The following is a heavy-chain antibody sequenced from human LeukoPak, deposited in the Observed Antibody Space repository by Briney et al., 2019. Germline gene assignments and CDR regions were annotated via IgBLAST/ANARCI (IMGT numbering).Heavy chain of an antibody. V-gene: IGHV3-7*04. J-gene: IGHJ4*02. D-gene: IGHD3-16*01. Sequence: SGGSLRLSCAASGLSFSTYWMTWVRQAPGKGLEWVANIKQDGSEKYYVDSVKGRFTISRDNAKNSLYLQMNSLRDEDTAVYYCARENMLGDFDYWGQGTLVTVSS. CDR1: GLSFSTYW. CDR3: ARENMLGDFDY. CDR2: IKQDGSEK.